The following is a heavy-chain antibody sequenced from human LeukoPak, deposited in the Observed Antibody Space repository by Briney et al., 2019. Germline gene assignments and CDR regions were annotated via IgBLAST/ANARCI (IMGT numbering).Heavy chain of an antibody. V-gene: IGHV1-24*01. J-gene: IGHJ5*02. Sequence: ASVKVSCKVSGYTPTELSMHWVRQAPGKGLEWMGGFDPEDGETIYAQKFQGRVTMTEDTSTDTAYMELSSLRSEDTAVYYCATERVVVVPAAIRNTGWFDPWGQGTLVTASS. CDR1: GYTPTELS. D-gene: IGHD2-2*01. CDR2: FDPEDGET. CDR3: ATERVVVVPAAIRNTGWFDP.